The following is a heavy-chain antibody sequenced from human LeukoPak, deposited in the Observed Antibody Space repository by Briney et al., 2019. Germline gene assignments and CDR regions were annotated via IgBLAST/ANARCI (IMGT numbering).Heavy chain of an antibody. CDR1: GFTFSSYS. Sequence: PGGSLRLSCAASGFTFSSYSMNWVRQAPGKGLEWVSYISSSSSTIYYADSVKGRFTISRDNAKNSLYLQMNSLRAGDTAVYYCVRGDGDYLGESFDYWGQGTLVTVSS. J-gene: IGHJ4*02. CDR3: VRGDGDYLGESFDY. CDR2: ISSSSSTI. D-gene: IGHD4-17*01. V-gene: IGHV3-48*01.